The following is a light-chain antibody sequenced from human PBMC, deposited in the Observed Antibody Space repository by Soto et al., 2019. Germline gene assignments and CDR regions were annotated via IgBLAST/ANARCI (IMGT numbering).Light chain of an antibody. Sequence: SYELTQPPSVSVAPGQTARITCGGNNVGSKSVHWYQQKPGQAPVVVVHDDSDRPSGIPERFSGSKSGNTATLTISRVQAEDEADWYCQVWDISSIHPVVFGGGTKLTVL. CDR3: QVWDISSIHPVV. V-gene: IGLV3-21*02. CDR1: NVGSKS. J-gene: IGLJ2*01. CDR2: DDS.